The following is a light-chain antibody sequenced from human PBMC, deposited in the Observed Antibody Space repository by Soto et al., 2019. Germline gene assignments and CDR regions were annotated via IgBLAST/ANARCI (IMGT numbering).Light chain of an antibody. Sequence: EIVLTQSPATLSLSPGERATLSCRASQSVSSYLAWYQQKPGQPPKLLIYWASTRESGVPDRFSGSGSGTDFTLTISSLQAEDVAVYYCQQYYYTPPVTFGQGTKVEIK. CDR2: WAS. CDR3: QQYYYTPPVT. V-gene: IGKV4-1*01. CDR1: QSVSSY. J-gene: IGKJ1*01.